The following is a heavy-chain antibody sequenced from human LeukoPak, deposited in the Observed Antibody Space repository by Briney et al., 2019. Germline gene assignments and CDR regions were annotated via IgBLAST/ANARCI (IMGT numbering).Heavy chain of an antibody. V-gene: IGHV1-2*02. CDR1: GYXFAGYF. Sequence: ASVKVSCKTSGYXFAGYFVHWVRQAPGQGLEWMGWINPNSGGTNYTQNFQGRVTITRDTSITTAYMELSRLTSDDTALYYCARDQGYGSGGYSFDYWGQGTRVTVSS. CDR3: ARDQGYGSGGYSFDY. D-gene: IGHD3-10*01. CDR2: INPNSGGT. J-gene: IGHJ4*02.